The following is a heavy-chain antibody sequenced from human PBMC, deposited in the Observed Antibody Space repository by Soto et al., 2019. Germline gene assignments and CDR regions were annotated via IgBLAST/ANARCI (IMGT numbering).Heavy chain of an antibody. J-gene: IGHJ4*02. D-gene: IGHD6-13*01. CDR2: IYSGGST. CDR3: ARDKYSSSWIVFDY. CDR1: GFTVSSNY. V-gene: IGHV3-53*01. Sequence: PGGSLRLSCAASGFTVSSNYMSWVRQAPGKGLEWVSVIYSGGSTYYADSVKGRFTISRDNSKNTLYLQMNSLRAEDTAMYYCARDKYSSSWIVFDYWGQGTLVTVSS.